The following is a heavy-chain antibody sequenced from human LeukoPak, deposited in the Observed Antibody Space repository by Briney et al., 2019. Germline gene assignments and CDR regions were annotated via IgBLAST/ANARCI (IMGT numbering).Heavy chain of an antibody. Sequence: PSETLSLTCTVSGGSLSSYYWSWIRQPAGKGLEWIGRIYTSVRTNYNPSLKSRVTMSLDTSKNQFSLRLSSVTAADTAVYYCARTEGYYYYMDVWGKGTTVTVSS. CDR3: ARTEGYYYYMDV. CDR1: GGSLSSYY. CDR2: IYTSVRT. J-gene: IGHJ6*03. V-gene: IGHV4-4*07.